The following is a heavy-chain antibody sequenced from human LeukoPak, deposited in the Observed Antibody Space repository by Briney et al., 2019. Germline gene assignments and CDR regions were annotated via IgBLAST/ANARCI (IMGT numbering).Heavy chain of an antibody. Sequence: GRSLRLSCAASGFTFSSYGMHWVRQAPGKGLEWVAVISYDGSNKYYADSVKGRFTISRDNSKNTLYLQMNSLRAEDTAVYYCAKGQAVEDYWGQGTLATVSS. CDR3: AKGQAVEDY. CDR1: GFTFSSYG. V-gene: IGHV3-30*18. J-gene: IGHJ4*02. CDR2: ISYDGSNK. D-gene: IGHD6-19*01.